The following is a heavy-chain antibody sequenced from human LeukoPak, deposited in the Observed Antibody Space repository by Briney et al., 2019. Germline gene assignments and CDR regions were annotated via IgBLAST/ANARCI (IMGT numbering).Heavy chain of an antibody. J-gene: IGHJ4*02. Sequence: SETLSLTCTVSGGSISSYYWSWIRQPPGKGLEWIGYIYYSGSTNYNPSLKSRVTISVDTSKNQFSLKLSSVAAADTAVYYCARDRGGYDYDYWGQGTLVTVSS. D-gene: IGHD5-12*01. CDR3: ARDRGGYDYDY. CDR1: GGSISSYY. V-gene: IGHV4-59*01. CDR2: IYYSGST.